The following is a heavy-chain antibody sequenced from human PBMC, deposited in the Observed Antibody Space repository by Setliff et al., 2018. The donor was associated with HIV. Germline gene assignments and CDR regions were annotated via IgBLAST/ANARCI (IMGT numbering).Heavy chain of an antibody. D-gene: IGHD3-16*01. Sequence: ETLSLTCTVSDGSISRTSYYWGWIRQPPGRGLEWIGSVYYTGSTYYSPSLKSRVTISVDTSKNQFSLNLNSVTATDTAVYYCAKRTFGSGRLDPWGQGTLVTVSS. J-gene: IGHJ5*02. CDR1: DGSISRTSYY. CDR3: AKRTFGSGRLDP. CDR2: VYYTGST. V-gene: IGHV4-39*01.